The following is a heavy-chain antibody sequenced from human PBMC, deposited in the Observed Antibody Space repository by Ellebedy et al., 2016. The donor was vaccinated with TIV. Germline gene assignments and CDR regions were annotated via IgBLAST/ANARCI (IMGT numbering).Heavy chain of an antibody. CDR3: AGGSRGLSILGTSLHY. J-gene: IGHJ4*02. CDR1: GFTVSDNY. V-gene: IGHV3-53*01. CDR2: LYSSGNK. Sequence: GESLKISCAVSGFTVSDNYMSWVRQAPGKELEWVATLYSSGNKFSADSAKGRFTISRDNSKNTVYLQMNNLRVEDTAVFYCAGGSRGLSILGTSLHYWGQGTLVIVSS. D-gene: IGHD6-13*01.